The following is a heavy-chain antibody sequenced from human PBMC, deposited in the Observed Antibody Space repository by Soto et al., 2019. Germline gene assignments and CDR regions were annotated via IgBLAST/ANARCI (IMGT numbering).Heavy chain of an antibody. V-gene: IGHV3-49*03. CDR3: TIDCSSTSCDIYYYGMDV. CDR2: IRSKAYGGTT. Sequence: PGGSLRLSCTASGFTFGDYAMSWFRQAPGKGLEWVGFIRSKAYGGTTEYAASVKGRFTISRDDSKSIAYLQMNSLKTEDTAVYYCTIDCSSTSCDIYYYGMDVWGQGTTVT. CDR1: GFTFGDYA. J-gene: IGHJ6*02. D-gene: IGHD2-2*01.